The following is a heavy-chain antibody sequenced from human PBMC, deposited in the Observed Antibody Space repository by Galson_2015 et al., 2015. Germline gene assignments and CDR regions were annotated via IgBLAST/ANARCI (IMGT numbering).Heavy chain of an antibody. CDR2: INQDGSEK. Sequence: SLRLSCAASGFTFSSYWMSWVRQAPGKGLEWVANINQDGSEKYYVDSVKGRFTISRDNAKNSLYLQMNSLRAEDTAGYYCAREWDLTPYNWFDPWGQGTLVTVSS. J-gene: IGHJ5*02. CDR3: AREWDLTPYNWFDP. D-gene: IGHD1-26*01. CDR1: GFTFSSYW. V-gene: IGHV3-7*01.